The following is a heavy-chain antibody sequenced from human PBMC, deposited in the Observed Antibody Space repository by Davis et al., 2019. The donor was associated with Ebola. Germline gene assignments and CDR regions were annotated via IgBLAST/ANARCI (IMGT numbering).Heavy chain of an antibody. D-gene: IGHD6-25*01. CDR2: IYYSGST. Sequence: SETLSLTCAVYGGSFSGYYWSWIRQPPGKGLEWIGYIYYSGSTNYNPSLKSRVTISVDTSENQFSLKLSSVTAADTAVYYCARLAAQYYYYYGMDVWGQGTTVTVSS. CDR1: GGSFSGYY. CDR3: ARLAAQYYYYYGMDV. J-gene: IGHJ6*02. V-gene: IGHV4-59*01.